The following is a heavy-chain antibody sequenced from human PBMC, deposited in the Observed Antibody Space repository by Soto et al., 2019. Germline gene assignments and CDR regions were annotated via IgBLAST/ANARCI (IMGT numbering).Heavy chain of an antibody. CDR1: GYSISSGGSVSNGGFY. J-gene: IGHJ4*02. V-gene: IGHV4-31*03. D-gene: IGHD3-9*01. Sequence: PSETLSLTCTVSGYSISSGGSVSNGGFYWSWFRQQPGAGLEWIGYISYSGSTYYSPSLKSRVTISVDTSKNQFSLRLNSVTAADTAVYYCARDVLTGYDYWGQGTLVTVSS. CDR3: ARDVLTGYDY. CDR2: ISYSGST.